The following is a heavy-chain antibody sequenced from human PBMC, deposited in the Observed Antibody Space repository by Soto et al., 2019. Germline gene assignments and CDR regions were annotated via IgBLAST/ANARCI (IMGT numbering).Heavy chain of an antibody. V-gene: IGHV1-69*06. CDR1: GGTFSSYA. D-gene: IGHD3-22*01. CDR2: IIPIFGTA. Sequence: VKVSCQASGGTFSSYAISWVRQAPGQGLEWMGGIIPIFGTANYAQKFQGRVTITADKSTSTAYMELSSLRSEDTAVYYCAAYYYDSSGYWGWAFDIWGQGTMVTVSS. J-gene: IGHJ3*02. CDR3: AAYYYDSSGYWGWAFDI.